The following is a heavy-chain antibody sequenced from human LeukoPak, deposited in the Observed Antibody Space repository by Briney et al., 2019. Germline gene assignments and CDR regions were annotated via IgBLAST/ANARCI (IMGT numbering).Heavy chain of an antibody. Sequence: SETLSLTCTVSGGSVSSGSYYWSWIRQPPGKGLEWIGYIYYSGSTNYNPSLKSRVTISVDTSKNQFPLKLSSVTAADTAVYYCARDPAGPYFWNYNYFDYWGQGTLVTVSS. CDR3: ARDPAGPYFWNYNYFDY. CDR1: GGSVSSGSYY. D-gene: IGHD1-7*01. V-gene: IGHV4-61*01. CDR2: IYYSGST. J-gene: IGHJ4*02.